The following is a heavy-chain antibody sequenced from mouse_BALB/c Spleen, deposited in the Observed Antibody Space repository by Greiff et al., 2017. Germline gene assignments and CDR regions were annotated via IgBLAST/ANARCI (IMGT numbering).Heavy chain of an antibody. CDR1: GFTFSDYY. V-gene: IGHV5-4*02. CDR3: ARGGGERGPYFDY. J-gene: IGHJ2*01. Sequence: EVQLVESGGGLVKPGGSLKLSCAASGFTFSDYYMYWVRQTPEKRLEWVATISDGGSYTYYPDSVKGRFTISRDNAKNNLYLQMSSLKSEDTAMYYCARGGGERGPYFDYWGQGTTLTVSS. CDR2: ISDGGSYT.